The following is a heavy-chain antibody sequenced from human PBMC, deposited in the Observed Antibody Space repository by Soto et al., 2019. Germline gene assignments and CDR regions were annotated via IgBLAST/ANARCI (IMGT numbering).Heavy chain of an antibody. CDR3: ARGRSTGT. Sequence: SETLSLTCAVYGGSFSGYYWSWIRQPPGKGLEWIGEINHSGSTNYNPSLKSRVTISVDTSKNQFSLKLSSVTAADTAVYYCARGRSTGTWGQGTLVTVPQ. CDR2: INHSGST. D-gene: IGHD1-7*01. V-gene: IGHV4-34*01. CDR1: GGSFSGYY. J-gene: IGHJ4*02.